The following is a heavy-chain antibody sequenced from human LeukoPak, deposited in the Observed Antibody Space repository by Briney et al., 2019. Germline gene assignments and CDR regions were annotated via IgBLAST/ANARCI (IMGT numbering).Heavy chain of an antibody. D-gene: IGHD4-11*01. Sequence: GGSLRLSCAASGFTFSSYEMNWVRQAPGKGLEWVSYISSSGSTIYYADSVKGRFTISRDNSKNTLYLQMNSLRAEDTAVYYCARDGYSNYYYNYYYMDVWGKGTTVTVSS. V-gene: IGHV3-48*03. CDR2: ISSSGSTI. J-gene: IGHJ6*03. CDR1: GFTFSSYE. CDR3: ARDGYSNYYYNYYYMDV.